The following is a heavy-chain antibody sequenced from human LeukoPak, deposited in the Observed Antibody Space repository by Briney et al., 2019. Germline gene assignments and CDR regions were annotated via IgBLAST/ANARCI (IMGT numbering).Heavy chain of an antibody. CDR2: TYYRSKWYN. CDR1: GDCVSSNSAA. Sequence: SQTLSLTCAISGDCVSSNSAAWNWFRQYPSRGLEWLGRTYYRSKWYNDYVLSVKSRITILPDTSKNQFSLQLTSVTPEDTAVYYCTREYTYGRIDYWGQGTLVTVSS. V-gene: IGHV6-1*01. J-gene: IGHJ4*02. CDR3: TREYTYGRIDY. D-gene: IGHD5-18*01.